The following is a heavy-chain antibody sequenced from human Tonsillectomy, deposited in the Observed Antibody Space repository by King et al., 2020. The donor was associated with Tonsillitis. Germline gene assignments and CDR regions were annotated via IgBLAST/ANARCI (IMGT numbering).Heavy chain of an antibody. J-gene: IGHJ6*03. V-gene: IGHV1-69*12. CDR2: IIPIFGTS. CDR1: GGTFSSYA. Sequence: QLVQSGAEVKKPGSSVKVSCKASGGTFSSYAISWVRQAPGQGLEWMGGIIPIFGTSDFVQKFQDRVTITADESTSTAYMELSSLRSVDTAVYYCARSVTDSYYYYYMDVWGKGTTVTVSS. CDR3: ARSVTDSYYYYYMDV. D-gene: IGHD3-10*01.